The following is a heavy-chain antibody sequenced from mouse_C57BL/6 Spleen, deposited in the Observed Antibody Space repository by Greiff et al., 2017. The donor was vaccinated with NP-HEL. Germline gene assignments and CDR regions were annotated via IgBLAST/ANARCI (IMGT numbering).Heavy chain of an antibody. D-gene: IGHD1-1*01. V-gene: IGHV3-6*01. J-gene: IGHJ4*01. CDR2: ISYDGSN. CDR3: ARERDDYYGSSYAMDY. Sequence: EVKLQESGPGLVKPSQSLSLTCSVTGYSITSGYYWNWLRQFPGNKLEWMGYISYDGSNNYNPSLKNRISITRDTSKNQFFLKLNSVTTEDTATYYCARERDDYYGSSYAMDYWGQGTSVTVSS. CDR1: GYSITSGYY.